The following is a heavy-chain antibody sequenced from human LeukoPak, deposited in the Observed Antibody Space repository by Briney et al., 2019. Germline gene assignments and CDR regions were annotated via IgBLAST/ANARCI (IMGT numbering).Heavy chain of an antibody. J-gene: IGHJ6*03. Sequence: ASVKVSCKASGYTFTGYYMHWVRQAPGQGPEWMGWINPNSGGTNYAQKFQGRVTMTRDTSISTAYMELSRLRSGDTAVYYCAREVVAVAAHYYYYMDVWGKGTTVTVSS. CDR2: INPNSGGT. CDR3: AREVVAVAAHYYYYMDV. V-gene: IGHV1-2*02. D-gene: IGHD6-19*01. CDR1: GYTFTGYY.